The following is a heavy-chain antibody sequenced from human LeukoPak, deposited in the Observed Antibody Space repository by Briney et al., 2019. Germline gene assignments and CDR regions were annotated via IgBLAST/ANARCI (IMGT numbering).Heavy chain of an antibody. CDR2: IRSKANSYAT. V-gene: IGHV3-73*01. J-gene: IGHJ4*02. Sequence: GGSLRLSCAASGFTFSGSAMHWVRQASGKGLEWVARIRSKANSYATAYAASVKGRFTISRDDSKNTAYLQMNSLKTEDTAVYYCTLGRYSSGWYVDYWGQGTLVTVSS. CDR3: TLGRYSSGWYVDY. CDR1: GFTFSGSA. D-gene: IGHD6-19*01.